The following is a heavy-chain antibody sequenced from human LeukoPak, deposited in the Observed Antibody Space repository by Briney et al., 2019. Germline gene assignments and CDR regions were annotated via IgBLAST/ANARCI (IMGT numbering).Heavy chain of an antibody. Sequence: GGSLRLSCAASGFTVSSNYMSWVRQAPGKGLEWVSAISGSGGSTYYADSVKGRFTISRDNSKNTLYLQMNSLRAEDTAVYYCAKYPGRAAAGREPLDYWGQGTLVTVSS. CDR3: AKYPGRAAAGREPLDY. J-gene: IGHJ4*02. CDR1: GFTVSSNY. CDR2: ISGSGGST. D-gene: IGHD6-13*01. V-gene: IGHV3-23*01.